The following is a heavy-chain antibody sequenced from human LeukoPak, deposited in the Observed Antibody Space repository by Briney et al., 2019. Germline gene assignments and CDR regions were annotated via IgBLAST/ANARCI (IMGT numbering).Heavy chain of an antibody. V-gene: IGHV3-23*01. CDR3: AKDSLYSSGWYGDFDY. CDR2: ISGSGGST. J-gene: IGHJ4*02. CDR1: GSTFSSYA. D-gene: IGHD6-19*01. Sequence: RGSQRLSCAASGSTFSSYAMSGVRQAPGKGLEWVSAISGSGGSTYYADSVKGRFTISRVNSKNTLYLQMNSLRAEDTAVYYCAKDSLYSSGWYGDFDYWGQGTLVTVSS.